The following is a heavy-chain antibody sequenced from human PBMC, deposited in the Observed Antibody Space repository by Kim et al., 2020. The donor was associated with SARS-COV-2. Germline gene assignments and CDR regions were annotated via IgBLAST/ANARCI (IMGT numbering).Heavy chain of an antibody. Sequence: SETLSLTCTVSGGSISSYYWSWIRQPAGKGLEWIGRIYTSGSTNYNPSLKSRVTMSVDTSKNQFSLKLSSVTAADTAVYYCARERFEDYYYYYGMDVWGPGTTVTVSS. CDR3: ARERFEDYYYYYGMDV. J-gene: IGHJ6*02. CDR2: IYTSGST. D-gene: IGHD3-10*01. V-gene: IGHV4-4*07. CDR1: GGSISSYY.